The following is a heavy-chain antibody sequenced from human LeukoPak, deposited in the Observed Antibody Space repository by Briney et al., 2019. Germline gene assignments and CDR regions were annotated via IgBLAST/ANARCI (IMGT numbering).Heavy chain of an antibody. Sequence: SETLSLTCTVSGGSISSGGYYWSWIRQHPGEGLEWIGYIYYSGSTYYNPSLKSRVTISLDTSKNQFSLKLSSVTAADTAMYYCARDFMVRGVISYGMDVWGQGTTVTVSS. CDR3: ARDFMVRGVISYGMDV. D-gene: IGHD3-10*01. CDR1: GGSISSGGYY. J-gene: IGHJ6*02. V-gene: IGHV4-31*03. CDR2: IYYSGST.